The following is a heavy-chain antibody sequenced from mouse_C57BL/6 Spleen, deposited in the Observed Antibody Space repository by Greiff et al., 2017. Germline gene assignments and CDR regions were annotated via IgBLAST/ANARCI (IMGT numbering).Heavy chain of an antibody. CDR1: GFTFSDYG. CDR2: ISSGSSTI. J-gene: IGHJ2*01. V-gene: IGHV5-17*01. D-gene: IGHD3-3*01. CDR3: ARGGTRSSFDY. Sequence: EVKLMESGGGLVKPGGSLKLSCAASGFTFSDYGMHWVRQAPEKGLEWVAYISSGSSTIYYADTVKGRFTISRDNTKNTLYLQMTSLRSEDTAMYYCARGGTRSSFDYWGQGTTLTVSS.